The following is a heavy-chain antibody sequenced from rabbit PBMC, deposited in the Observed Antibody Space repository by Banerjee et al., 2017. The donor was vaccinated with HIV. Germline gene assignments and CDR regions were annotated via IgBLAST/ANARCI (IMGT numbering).Heavy chain of an antibody. D-gene: IGHD6-1*01. CDR2: IYAGSGST. CDR3: ARDAVAGDGYAFNL. Sequence: QEQLEESGGDLVKPGASLTLTCKASGFDFSSDAMCWVRQAPGKGLEWIACIYAGSGSTYYASWAKGRFTISKPSSTTVTLQLNSLTAADTATYFCARDAVAGDGYAFNLWGQGTLVTVS. V-gene: IGHV1S45*01. J-gene: IGHJ4*01. CDR1: GFDFSSDA.